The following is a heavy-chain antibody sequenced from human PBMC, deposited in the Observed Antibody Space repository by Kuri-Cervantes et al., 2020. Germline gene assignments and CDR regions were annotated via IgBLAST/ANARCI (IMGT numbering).Heavy chain of an antibody. CDR2: IYHSGST. CDR1: GGSFNGYY. D-gene: IGHD2-15*01. V-gene: IGHV4-38-2*01. Sequence: SETLSLTCAVYGGSFNGYYWGWIRQPPGKGLEWIGSIYHSGSTYYNPSLKSRVTISVDTSKNQFSLKLSSVTAADTAVYYCARGKPGYCSGGSCSYYFDYWGQGTLVTVSS. CDR3: ARGKPGYCSGGSCSYYFDY. J-gene: IGHJ4*02.